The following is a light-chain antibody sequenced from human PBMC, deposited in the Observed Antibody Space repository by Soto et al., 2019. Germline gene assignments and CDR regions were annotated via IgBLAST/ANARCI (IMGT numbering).Light chain of an antibody. CDR2: EVN. J-gene: IGLJ1*01. Sequence: QSALTQPPSASGSPGQSVTISCTGTSSDVGNYDSVSWYQHHPGKAPQAVIYEVNKRPSGVPDRFSGSKSGNTASLTVSGLQAEDEADYYCCSYTRTSNHYFFGSGTKLTVL. V-gene: IGLV2-8*01. CDR3: CSYTRTSNHYF. CDR1: SSDVGNYDS.